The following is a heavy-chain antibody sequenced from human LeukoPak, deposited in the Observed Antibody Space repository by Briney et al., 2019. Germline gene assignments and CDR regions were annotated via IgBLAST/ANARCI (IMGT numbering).Heavy chain of an antibody. Sequence: SGGSLRLSCAASRFTFSSYAMHWVRQAPGKGLEWVAVISYDGSNKYYADSVKGRFTISRDNSKNTLYLQMNSLRAEDTAVYYGIAAADSFDYWGQGTLVTVSS. D-gene: IGHD6-13*01. CDR3: IAAADSFDY. CDR2: ISYDGSNK. CDR1: RFTFSSYA. V-gene: IGHV3-30-3*01. J-gene: IGHJ4*02.